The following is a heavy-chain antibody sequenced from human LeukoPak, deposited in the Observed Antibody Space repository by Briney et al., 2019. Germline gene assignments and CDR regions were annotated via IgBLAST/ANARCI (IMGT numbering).Heavy chain of an antibody. CDR1: GFTFSSYA. Sequence: GGSLRLSCAASGFTFSSYAMSWVRQAPGKGLEWVSGISGSGGSTHYADSVKGRFTISRDNSKNTLYLQMNSLRAEDTAVYYCARDWDYYDSSGYYGYWGQGTLVTVSS. CDR2: ISGSGGST. D-gene: IGHD3-22*01. CDR3: ARDWDYYDSSGYYGY. V-gene: IGHV3-23*01. J-gene: IGHJ4*02.